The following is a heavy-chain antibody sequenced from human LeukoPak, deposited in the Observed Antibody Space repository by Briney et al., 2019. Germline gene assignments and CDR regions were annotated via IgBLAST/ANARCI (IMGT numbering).Heavy chain of an antibody. V-gene: IGHV4-59*08. Sequence: SETLSLTCTGSGVSINSYYWSWIPQPPGKGLEWIGYIYYSGSTNYNHSLKSRATISVDTSKNQFSLKLSSVTAADTAVYYCARLGISHDIGWKNWFDPWGQGTLVTVSS. CDR2: IYYSGST. CDR1: GVSINSYY. J-gene: IGHJ5*02. CDR3: ARLGISHDIGWKNWFDP. D-gene: IGHD6-19*01.